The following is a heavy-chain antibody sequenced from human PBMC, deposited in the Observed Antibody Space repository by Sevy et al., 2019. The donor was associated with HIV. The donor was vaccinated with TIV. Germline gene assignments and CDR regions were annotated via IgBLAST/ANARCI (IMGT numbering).Heavy chain of an antibody. CDR1: GFTFRSFS. D-gene: IGHD1-1*01. V-gene: IGHV3-33*01. CDR2: IWYDGRTK. Sequence: GGSLRLSCSASGFTFRSFSMHWVRQAPGKGLEWVAAIWYDGRTKQYADSVKGRFTISRDNSKNMLSLEMNSLRAKDTGLYFCARDSARVIVPTAGFDSWGQGTVVTVSS. CDR3: ARDSARVIVPTAGFDS. J-gene: IGHJ5*01.